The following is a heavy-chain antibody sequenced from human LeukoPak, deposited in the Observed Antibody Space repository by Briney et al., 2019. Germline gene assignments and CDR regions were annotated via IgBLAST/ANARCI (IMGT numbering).Heavy chain of an antibody. J-gene: IGHJ5*02. CDR1: GGSISSSSYY. CDR3: ARAGGWFDP. CDR2: IYYSGST. Sequence: PSETLSLTCTVSGGSISSSSYYWGWIRQPPGEGLEWIGSIYYSGSTYYNPSLKSRVTISVDTSKNQFSLKLSSVTAADTAVYYCARAGGWFDPWGQGTLVTVSS. D-gene: IGHD3-10*01. V-gene: IGHV4-39*07.